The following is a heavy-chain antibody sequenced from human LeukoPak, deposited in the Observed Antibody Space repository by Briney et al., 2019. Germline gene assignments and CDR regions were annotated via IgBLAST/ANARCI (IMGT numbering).Heavy chain of an antibody. J-gene: IGHJ5*02. CDR3: ARGLRGAFDP. CDR2: ISPSGDST. CDR1: AFTFSSYG. Sequence: GGSLRLSCAASAFTFSSYGMNWVRQAPGKGLEWVSAISPSGDSTSYADSVKGRFTISRDNSKNSLYLQMNSLRAEDTAVYYCARGLRGAFDPWGQGTLVTVSS. V-gene: IGHV3-23*01.